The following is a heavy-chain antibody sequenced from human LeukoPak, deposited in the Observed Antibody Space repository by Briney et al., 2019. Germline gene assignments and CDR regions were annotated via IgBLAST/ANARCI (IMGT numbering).Heavy chain of an antibody. J-gene: IGHJ4*02. CDR3: AKGVGEFGFRFDS. CDR2: ISGGGGST. Sequence: GCLRLSCAASGFTFSSHAMGWVRQAPGEGLEWVSVISGGGGSTYYADSLKGRFTISRDNSKNTLYLQMNSLTAADTAVYYCAKGVGEFGFRFDSWGQGTLVTVSS. D-gene: IGHD3-16*01. V-gene: IGHV3-23*01. CDR1: GFTFSSHA.